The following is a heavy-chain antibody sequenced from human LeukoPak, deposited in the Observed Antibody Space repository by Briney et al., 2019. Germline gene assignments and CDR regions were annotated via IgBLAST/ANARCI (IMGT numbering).Heavy chain of an antibody. CDR1: GDSISSSSYY. CDR2: FYYSGST. Sequence: SETLSLTCTVSGDSISSSSYYWGWIRQPPGKGLEWIGSFYYSGSTFYNPSLESRVTISVDTSKNQFSLKLSSVTAADTAVYYCARGGRAMVRGVMGVYYYMDVWGKGTTVTISS. V-gene: IGHV4-39*07. CDR3: ARGGRAMVRGVMGVYYYMDV. D-gene: IGHD3-10*01. J-gene: IGHJ6*03.